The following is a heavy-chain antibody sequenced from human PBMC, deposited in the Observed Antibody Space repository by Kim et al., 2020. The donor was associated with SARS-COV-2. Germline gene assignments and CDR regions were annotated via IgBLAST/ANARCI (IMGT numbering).Heavy chain of an antibody. Sequence: ASVKVSCKASGFPFSDFYMHWVRQAPGQGLEWMGLINPTNGNTWYAQKFQGRITMTGATSTNTIYMELHSLKSDDSALYYCSRMASSGSSDYSGQGTLVT. V-gene: IGHV1-46*03. J-gene: IGHJ4*01. CDR2: INPTNGNT. D-gene: IGHD1-26*01. CDR1: GFPFSDFY. CDR3: SRMASSGSSDY.